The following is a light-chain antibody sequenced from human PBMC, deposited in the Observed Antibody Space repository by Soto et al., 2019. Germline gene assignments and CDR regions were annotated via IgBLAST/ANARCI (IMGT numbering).Light chain of an antibody. Sequence: QSVLTQPASVSGSPGQSITISCTGASSDVGGYNYVSWYQQHPGKAPRLMIYDVSIRPSGVSNRFSGSKSGNMASLTISGLQAEDEADYYCSSYTSDNTLVFGGGTKVTVL. CDR3: SSYTSDNTLV. V-gene: IGLV2-14*03. J-gene: IGLJ2*01. CDR2: DVS. CDR1: SSDVGGYNY.